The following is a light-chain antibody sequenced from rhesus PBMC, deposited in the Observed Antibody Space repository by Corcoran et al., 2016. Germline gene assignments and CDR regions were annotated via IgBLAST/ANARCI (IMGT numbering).Light chain of an antibody. CDR1: QSVGSS. Sequence: EIVMTQSPATLSLSPGERATLSCRASQSVGSSLAWYQQKPGQAPRLLIQGASSRAPGIPARFSGSGSWTDFTRTICSLDPVGLTVYYFQQLLNWPRTFGQGTKVEIQ. V-gene: IGKV3-24*04. J-gene: IGKJ1*01. CDR3: QQLLNWPRT. CDR2: GAS.